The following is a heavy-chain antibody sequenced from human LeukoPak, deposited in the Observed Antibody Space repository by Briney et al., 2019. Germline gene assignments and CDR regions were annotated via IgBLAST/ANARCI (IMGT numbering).Heavy chain of an antibody. CDR2: ISGSGGST. CDR3: APRGRIAAAGTGGYFDY. J-gene: IGHJ4*02. Sequence: PGGSLRLSCAASGFTFSSYAMSWVCQAPGKGLEWVSGISGSGGSTYYADSVKGRFTISRDNSKNTLYLQMNSLRAEDTAVYYCAPRGRIAAAGTGGYFDYWGQGTLVTVSS. CDR1: GFTFSSYA. V-gene: IGHV3-23*01. D-gene: IGHD6-13*01.